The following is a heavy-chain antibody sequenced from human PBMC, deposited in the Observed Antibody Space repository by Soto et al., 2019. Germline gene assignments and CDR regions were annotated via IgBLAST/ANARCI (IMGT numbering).Heavy chain of an antibody. CDR1: GGSISSGGYY. D-gene: IGHD3-10*01. Sequence: PSETLSLTCTVSGGSISSGGYYWSWIRQHPGKGLEWIGYIYYSGSTYYNPSLKSRVTISVDTSKIQFSLKLSSVTAADTAVYYCAREHYYGSGSPRGFDPWGQGTLVTVSS. CDR2: IYYSGST. J-gene: IGHJ5*02. V-gene: IGHV4-31*03. CDR3: AREHYYGSGSPRGFDP.